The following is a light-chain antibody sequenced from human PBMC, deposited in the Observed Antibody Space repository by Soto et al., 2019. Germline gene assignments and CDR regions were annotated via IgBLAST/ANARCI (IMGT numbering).Light chain of an antibody. Sequence: EIVLTQSPGTLSLSPGERATLSCRASQSISSNYLAWYQQRPGQAPRLLIFGASYRATGIPDRFSGSGSGTDFNLTISRLEPEDFAVSYCQQYSSSPPEFTFGPGTRVDSK. CDR1: QSISSNY. J-gene: IGKJ3*01. CDR3: QQYSSSPPEFT. V-gene: IGKV3-20*01. CDR2: GAS.